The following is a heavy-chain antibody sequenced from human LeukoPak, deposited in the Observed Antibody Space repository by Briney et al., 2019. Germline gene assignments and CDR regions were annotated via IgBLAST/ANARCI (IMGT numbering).Heavy chain of an antibody. CDR2: IYGSGEGQT. CDR1: GFTFSSYS. Sequence: GGSPRLSCAASGFTFSSYSMNWVRQAPGKGLEWVSGIYGSGEGQTFYADSVRGRFTISRDDSRNLVFLHMDNLRVEDTALYYCAKDVKSDGVWDIDHWGQGTLVTVSS. D-gene: IGHD3-16*01. J-gene: IGHJ4*02. CDR3: AKDVKSDGVWDIDH. V-gene: IGHV3-23*01.